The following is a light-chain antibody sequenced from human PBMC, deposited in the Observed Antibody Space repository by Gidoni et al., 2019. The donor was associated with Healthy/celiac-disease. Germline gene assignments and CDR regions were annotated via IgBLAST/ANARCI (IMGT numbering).Light chain of an antibody. J-gene: IGKJ3*01. CDR1: QSVLYSSNNKNY. CDR2: CAS. V-gene: IGKV4-1*01. Sequence: DIVMTQSPDSLAFSLRERATINCKSSQSVLYSSNNKNYLAWYQQKPGQPPKLLIYCASTRESGVPDRFSGSGSGTDFTLTISSLQAEDVAVYYCQQYDSTPFTFGPGTKVDIK. CDR3: QQYDSTPFT.